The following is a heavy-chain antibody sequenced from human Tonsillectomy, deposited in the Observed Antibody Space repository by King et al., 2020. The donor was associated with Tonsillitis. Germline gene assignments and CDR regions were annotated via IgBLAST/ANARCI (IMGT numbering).Heavy chain of an antibody. J-gene: IGHJ5*02. Sequence: QLQESGPGLVKPSETLSLTCTVSGGSISSSSYYWGWICQPPGKGLEWIGSIYYSGSTYYNPSLKSRVTISVDTSKNQFSLNLSSVTAADTAVYYCAGTPGDYYASGSYYNALSTVWSDPWGQGNLVTVSS. CDR1: GGSISSSSYY. V-gene: IGHV4-39*01. D-gene: IGHD3-10*01. CDR2: IYYSGST. CDR3: AGTPGDYYASGSYYNALSTVWSDP.